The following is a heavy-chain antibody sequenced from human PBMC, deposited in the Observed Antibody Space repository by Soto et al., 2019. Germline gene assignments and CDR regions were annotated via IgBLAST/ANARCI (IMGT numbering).Heavy chain of an antibody. CDR1: SFPIRWFG. CDR3: SKSEVRGIIPSYFDY. V-gene: IGHV3-30*18. CDR2: ISNDGSNE. Sequence: GGSLNLTCTGSSFPIRWFGMNWVRQARGQGLEWVARISNDGSNEYYLDSVKGRFTISRDNSKNTLYPQMDSLRAEDTAVYYCSKSEVRGIIPSYFDYWGLATLVNVSS. D-gene: IGHD3-10*01. J-gene: IGHJ4*02.